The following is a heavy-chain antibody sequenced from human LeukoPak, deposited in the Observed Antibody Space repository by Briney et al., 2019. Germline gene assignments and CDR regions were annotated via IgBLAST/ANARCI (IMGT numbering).Heavy chain of an antibody. CDR2: ISGSGGST. J-gene: IGHJ3*02. V-gene: IGHV3-23*01. D-gene: IGHD2-15*01. CDR1: GFTFSSYA. CDR3: AKYTSSYFGGAFDI. Sequence: GGSLRLSCAACGFTFSSYAMSLVRQAPGKGLEWVSAISGSGGSTYYADSVKGRFTISRDNSKNTLYLQMNSLRAEDTAVYYCAKYTSSYFGGAFDIWGQGTMVTVSS.